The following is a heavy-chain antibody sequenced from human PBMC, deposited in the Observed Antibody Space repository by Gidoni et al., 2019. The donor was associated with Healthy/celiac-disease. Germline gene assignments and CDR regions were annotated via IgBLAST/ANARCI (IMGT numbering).Heavy chain of an antibody. Sequence: YGSYGMHWVRQAPGKGLEWVAVISYDGSNKYYADSVKGRFTISRDNSKNTLYLQMNSLRAEDTAVYYCARECIAAQSNYYGMDVWGQGTTVTVSS. D-gene: IGHD6-6*01. CDR1: YGSYG. CDR2: ISYDGSNK. J-gene: IGHJ6*02. CDR3: ARECIAAQSNYYGMDV. V-gene: IGHV3-30*03.